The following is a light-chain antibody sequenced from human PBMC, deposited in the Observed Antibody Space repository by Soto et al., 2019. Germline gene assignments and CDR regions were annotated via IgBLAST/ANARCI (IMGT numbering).Light chain of an antibody. J-gene: IGKJ1*01. CDR2: SSS. Sequence: EIVMTQSPSTLSLSPGDSAXXSGRASQSVTSNLAWYQHKPGQAPXLLIYSSSTRAAGIPARFGGSGSGTEFTFSISSLQSEDFAVYYCQQYNNWPRTFGQGTKWIS. CDR3: QQYNNWPRT. V-gene: IGKV3-15*01. CDR1: QSVTSN.